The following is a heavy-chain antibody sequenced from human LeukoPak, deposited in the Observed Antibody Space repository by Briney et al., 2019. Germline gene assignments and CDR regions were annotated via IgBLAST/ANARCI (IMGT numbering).Heavy chain of an antibody. V-gene: IGHV3-33*01. Sequence: PGGSLRLSCAASGFTFSSYGMRWVRQAPGKGLQWVAVIWYDGSNKYYADSVKGRFTISRDNSMNTVYLQMSSLRAEDTAVYYCARADHYDTSGLYYFDYWGQGTLVTVSS. D-gene: IGHD3-22*01. CDR2: IWYDGSNK. J-gene: IGHJ4*02. CDR3: ARADHYDTSGLYYFDY. CDR1: GFTFSSYG.